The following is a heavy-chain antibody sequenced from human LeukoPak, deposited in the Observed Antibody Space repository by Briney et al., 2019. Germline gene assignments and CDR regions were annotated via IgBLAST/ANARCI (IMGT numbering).Heavy chain of an antibody. D-gene: IGHD6-25*01. CDR3: ARHHPGYYYYSYMDV. CDR2: ISGSGSTT. V-gene: IGHV3-23*01. Sequence: TGGSLRLSCAASGFTFSSYAMNWVRQAPGKGLEWVSAISGSGSTTYYADSVKGRFTISRDNSKNTLFLQMNSLTAEDTALYYCARHHPGYYYYSYMDVWGKGTTVTISS. CDR1: GFTFSSYA. J-gene: IGHJ6*03.